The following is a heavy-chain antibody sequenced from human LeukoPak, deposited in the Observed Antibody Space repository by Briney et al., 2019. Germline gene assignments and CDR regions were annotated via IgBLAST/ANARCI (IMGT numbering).Heavy chain of an antibody. Sequence: RRSLRPSCAASGFTLSSYAMSWVRHAHGKGLEWVSAISSSGGSTYYTDSVKGRFTISSDNAKTTLYLQINGLRAEETAVDCCAKVYRSSRYPDAFDIWGQGTMVTVSS. CDR1: GFTLSSYA. CDR3: AKVYRSSRYPDAFDI. CDR2: ISSSGGST. V-gene: IGHV3-23*01. J-gene: IGHJ3*02. D-gene: IGHD6-13*01.